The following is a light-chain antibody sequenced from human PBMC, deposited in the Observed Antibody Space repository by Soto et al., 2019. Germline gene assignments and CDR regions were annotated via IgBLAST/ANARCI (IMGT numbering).Light chain of an antibody. CDR1: QGIDSY. V-gene: IGKV1-9*01. CDR2: ETS. J-gene: IGKJ4*01. Sequence: IQLTQSPSSLSASAVDRVTITFRASQGIDSYLAWYQQRPGKVPQLLIYETSILQSGVSSRFSGSGSGTDFTLTISSLRAEDFATYYCQQTRSYPSTFGGGTKVDIK. CDR3: QQTRSYPST.